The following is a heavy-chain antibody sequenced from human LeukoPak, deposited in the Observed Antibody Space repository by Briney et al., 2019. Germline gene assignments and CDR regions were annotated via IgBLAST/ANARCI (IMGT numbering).Heavy chain of an antibody. J-gene: IGHJ6*03. D-gene: IGHD3-16*01. CDR1: GGSISGYY. CDR2: ISYSGST. CDR3: ARSWGGGYHYMDV. V-gene: IGHV4-59*01. Sequence: SETLSLTCTVSGGSISGYYWSWIRQPPGKGLEWVGYISYSGSTNYNPSLKSRVTISVDTSKNQFSLKLSSVTAADTALYYCARSWGGGYHYMDVWGKGTTVTVSS.